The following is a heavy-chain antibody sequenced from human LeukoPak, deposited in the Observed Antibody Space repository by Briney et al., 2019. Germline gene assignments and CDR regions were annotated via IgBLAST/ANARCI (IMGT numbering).Heavy chain of an antibody. J-gene: IGHJ4*02. CDR2: IFYSGTT. D-gene: IGHD2-15*01. CDR1: GGSIRSYY. CDR3: ARTYCSGGSCHFDY. Sequence: SETLSLTCTVSGGSIRSYYWSWIRQPPGKGLEWVGYIFYSGTTDSNPSLKSRVTISVDTSKNQFSLKLSSVTAADTAVYYCARTYCSGGSCHFDYWGQGTLVTVSS. V-gene: IGHV4-59*08.